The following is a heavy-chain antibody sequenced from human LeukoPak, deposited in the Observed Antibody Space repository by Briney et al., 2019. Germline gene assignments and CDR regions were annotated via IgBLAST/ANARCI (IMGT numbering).Heavy chain of an antibody. CDR2: IYYSWST. CDR1: CGSISSYY. J-gene: IGHJ3*02. Sequence: SETLSLTFTVSCGSISSYYWSWIRQPPGKGLEWIGYIYYSWSTNYNPSLKSRVTISVDTSKNQFSLKLSSVTAADTAVYYCARDQRDFWSGYTLGAFDIWGQGTMVTFSS. CDR3: ARDQRDFWSGYTLGAFDI. D-gene: IGHD3-3*01. V-gene: IGHV4-59*01.